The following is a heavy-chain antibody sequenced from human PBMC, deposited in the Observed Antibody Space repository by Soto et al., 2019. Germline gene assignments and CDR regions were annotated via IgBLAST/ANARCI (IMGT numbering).Heavy chain of an antibody. V-gene: IGHV3-43*01. Sequence: GGSLRLSCAASGFTFDDYTMHWVRQAPGKGLEWVSLISWDGGSTYYADSVKGRFTISRDNSKNSLYLQMNSLRTEDTALYYCAKDESYDSTPGYFDYWGQGTLVTVSS. D-gene: IGHD3-22*01. CDR2: ISWDGGST. CDR3: AKDESYDSTPGYFDY. J-gene: IGHJ4*02. CDR1: GFTFDDYT.